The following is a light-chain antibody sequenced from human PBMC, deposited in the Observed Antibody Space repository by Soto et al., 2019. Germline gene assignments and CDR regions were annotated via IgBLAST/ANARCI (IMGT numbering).Light chain of an antibody. CDR1: QRLLHTDGKTY. J-gene: IGKJ4*01. Sequence: DVVMTQTPISLSVTPGQPASISCESSQRLLHTDGKTYLYWYLQKPGQTPQILIYEVSNLFSGVPDRFSGSGSGTYFTLNISRVEAEDVGVYYCMQSAQLPLTFGGGTKVEIK. V-gene: IGKV2D-29*01. CDR2: EVS. CDR3: MQSAQLPLT.